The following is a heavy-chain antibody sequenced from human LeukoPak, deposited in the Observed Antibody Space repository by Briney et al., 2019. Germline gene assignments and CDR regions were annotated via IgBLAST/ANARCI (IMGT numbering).Heavy chain of an antibody. V-gene: IGHV3-7*04. D-gene: IGHD3-9*01. Sequence: GGSLRLSCAASGFTFSSYWMSWIRQAPGKGLEWVANIKQDGSEKYYVDSVKGRFTISRDNAKNSLYLQMNSLRAEDTAVYYCARENYDILTYFGTGMDVWGQGTTVTVSS. J-gene: IGHJ6*02. CDR2: IKQDGSEK. CDR1: GFTFSSYW. CDR3: ARENYDILTYFGTGMDV.